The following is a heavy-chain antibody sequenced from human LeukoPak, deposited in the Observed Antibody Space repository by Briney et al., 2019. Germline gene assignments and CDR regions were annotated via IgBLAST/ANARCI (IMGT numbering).Heavy chain of an antibody. J-gene: IGHJ6*03. CDR1: GFTFSSYS. CDR2: ISSSRSYI. Sequence: GGSLRLSCAASGFTFSSYSMNWVRQAPGKGLEWVSSISSSRSYIYYADSVKGRFTISRDNAKNSLYLQMNSLRAEDTAVYYCASAGGNSFHYYYMDVWGKGTTVTVSS. D-gene: IGHD4-23*01. V-gene: IGHV3-21*01. CDR3: ASAGGNSFHYYYMDV.